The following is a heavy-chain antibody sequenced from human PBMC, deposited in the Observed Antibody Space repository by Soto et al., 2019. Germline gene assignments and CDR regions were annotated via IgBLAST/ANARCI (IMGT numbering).Heavy chain of an antibody. CDR3: ARHFLQYYGSGDNWFDP. V-gene: IGHV4-39*01. J-gene: IGHJ5*02. CDR2: IYYSGST. D-gene: IGHD3-10*01. CDR1: GGSTSSSSYY. Sequence: ETLSLTCTVSGGSTSSSSYYWGWIRQPPGKGLEWIGSIYYSGSTYYNPSLKSRVTISVDTSKNQFSLKLSSVTAADTAVYYCARHFLQYYGSGDNWFDPWGQGTLVTVSS.